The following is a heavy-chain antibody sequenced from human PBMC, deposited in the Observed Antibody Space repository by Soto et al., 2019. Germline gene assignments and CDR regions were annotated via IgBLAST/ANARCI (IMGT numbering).Heavy chain of an antibody. D-gene: IGHD2-21*01. CDR2: INGRAGNT. J-gene: IGHJ4*02. CDR3: AKDKAIIAPYYFDY. V-gene: IGHV3-23*01. Sequence: GGSLRLSCEASGFIFSSYAMNWVRQAPGKGLEWVSSINGRAGNTYYADYVKGRFTISRDNYKNTLYLQMNSLRAEDTSVYYCAKDKAIIAPYYFDYWGQGTLVTVSS. CDR1: GFIFSSYA.